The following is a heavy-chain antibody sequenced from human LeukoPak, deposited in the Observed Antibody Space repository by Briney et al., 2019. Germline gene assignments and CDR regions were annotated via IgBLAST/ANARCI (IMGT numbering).Heavy chain of an antibody. Sequence: ASVKVSRKSSVYTFTNYDINWVRQASGQAVEWMGWMNPNNGNAGYAEKFQGRVTMTRDNSITTAYMDLSSVTSEDTAIYYCARGPFILGNDFDYWGQGTLVTVSS. CDR1: VYTFTNYD. CDR2: MNPNNGNA. J-gene: IGHJ4*02. D-gene: IGHD4-23*01. CDR3: ARGPFILGNDFDY. V-gene: IGHV1-8*01.